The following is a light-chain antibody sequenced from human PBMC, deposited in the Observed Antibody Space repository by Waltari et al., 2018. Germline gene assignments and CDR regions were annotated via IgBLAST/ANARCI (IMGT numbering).Light chain of an antibody. Sequence: SVLTQPPSASGAPGQRVTISCTGSSSNIGAGYYVSWYQQFPETAPKFLIYENDKRPSGVSDRFSGSKSGTSASLTITGLQSEDEADYYCSVWDSSLTLLLIGGGTRLTVL. J-gene: IGLJ2*01. CDR1: SSNIGAGYY. CDR3: SVWDSSLTLLL. V-gene: IGLV1-40*01. CDR2: END.